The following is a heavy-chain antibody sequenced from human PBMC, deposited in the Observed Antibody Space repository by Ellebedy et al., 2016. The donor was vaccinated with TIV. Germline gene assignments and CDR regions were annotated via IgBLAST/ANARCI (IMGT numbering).Heavy chain of an antibody. CDR2: ISSDGSHI. D-gene: IGHD6-19*01. Sequence: GESLKISCAVSGFTLSNYAVYWVRHAPGKGLQWVTFISSDGSHINYADSVKGRFTISRDNSKNTLYLQMNSLRAEDMAIYYCAKPPEQWLIHTGLDSWGQGTLVTVAS. J-gene: IGHJ4*02. CDR1: GFTLSNYA. V-gene: IGHV3-30*04. CDR3: AKPPEQWLIHTGLDS.